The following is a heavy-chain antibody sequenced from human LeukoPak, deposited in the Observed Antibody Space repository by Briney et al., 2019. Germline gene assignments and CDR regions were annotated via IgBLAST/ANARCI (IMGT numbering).Heavy chain of an antibody. V-gene: IGHV4-59*11. J-gene: IGHJ5*02. CDR3: ARDLVYFGSGSYLGWFDP. D-gene: IGHD3-10*01. Sequence: PSETLSLTCSVSGASIDNPYGTWIRRPPGKGLEWIGHIYYSGSTTYNPSLKSRVTISVDTSKNQFSLKLSSVTPADTAAYYCARDLVYFGSGSYLGWFDPWGQGTLVTVSS. CDR1: GASIDNPY. CDR2: IYYSGST.